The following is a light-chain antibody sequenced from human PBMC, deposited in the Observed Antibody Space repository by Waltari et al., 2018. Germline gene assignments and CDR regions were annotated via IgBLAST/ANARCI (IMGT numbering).Light chain of an antibody. Sequence: ELVLTQSPGTLSLSPGERATLSFRASQTVNNNYLAWYQAKPGQAPRLLIYGISLRATGVPDRFSGGGSGTDFTLTFSRLEPGGFAVYYCQHYGGSPKYTFGQVTKLEIK. CDR1: QTVNNNY. J-gene: IGKJ2*01. CDR2: GIS. V-gene: IGKV3-20*01. CDR3: QHYGGSPKYT.